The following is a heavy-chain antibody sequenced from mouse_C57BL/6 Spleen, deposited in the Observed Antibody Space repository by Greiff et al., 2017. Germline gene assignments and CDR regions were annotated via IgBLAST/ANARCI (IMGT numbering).Heavy chain of an antibody. Sequence: EVQLQQSGPELVKPGASVKISCKASGYKFTDYYMNWVKQSHGKSLEWIGDINPNNGGTSYNQKFKGKATLTVDKSSSTAYLELRSLTSEDSADYYCATYSNYVYYYAMDYWGQGTSVTVSS. J-gene: IGHJ4*01. D-gene: IGHD2-5*01. CDR1: GYKFTDYY. CDR3: ATYSNYVYYYAMDY. CDR2: INPNNGGT. V-gene: IGHV1-26*01.